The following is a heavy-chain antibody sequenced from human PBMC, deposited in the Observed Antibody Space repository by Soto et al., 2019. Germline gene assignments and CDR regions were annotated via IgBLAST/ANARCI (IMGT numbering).Heavy chain of an antibody. J-gene: IGHJ6*03. V-gene: IGHV1-8*01. CDR3: ARGTVVPAAMDYYYYMYV. CDR1: GYTFTSYD. Sequence: ASVKVSCKASGYTFTSYDINWVRQATGQGLEWMGWMNPNSGNTGYAQKFQGRVTMTRNTSISTAYMELSSLRSEDTAVYYCARGTVVPAAMDYYYYMYVWGKGTTVTVSS. CDR2: MNPNSGNT. D-gene: IGHD2-2*01.